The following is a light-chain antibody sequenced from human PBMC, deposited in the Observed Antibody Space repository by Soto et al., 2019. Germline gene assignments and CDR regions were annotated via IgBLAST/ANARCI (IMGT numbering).Light chain of an antibody. CDR2: GAS. CDR1: QDISSS. V-gene: IGKV1-13*02. CDR3: QQTKSYPST. J-gene: IGKJ4*01. Sequence: AIQFTQSPSALSAAVAHSVNITFTSSQDISSSLAWYQQKAGKAPKLLIYGASILQSGVPSGFSGSGFGTDFTLTISSLRAEDFAIYFCQQTKSYPSTFGRGTKVDNK.